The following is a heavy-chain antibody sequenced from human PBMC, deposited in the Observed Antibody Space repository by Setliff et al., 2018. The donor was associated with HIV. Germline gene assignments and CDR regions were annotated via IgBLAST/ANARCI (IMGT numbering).Heavy chain of an antibody. V-gene: IGHV4-39*02. D-gene: IGHD3-16*02. CDR3: ARLVGYYRSDNANYYYMDV. J-gene: IGHJ6*03. Sequence: SETLSLPCTVSDGSISSTNHYWGWIRQSPGKRLEWIGTVHYSGSTYYNPSLKSRLTISVDTSTNHFSLKLSSVAAADTAVYYCARLVGYYRSDNANYYYMDVWGKGTTVTVSS. CDR1: DGSISSTNHY. CDR2: VHYSGST.